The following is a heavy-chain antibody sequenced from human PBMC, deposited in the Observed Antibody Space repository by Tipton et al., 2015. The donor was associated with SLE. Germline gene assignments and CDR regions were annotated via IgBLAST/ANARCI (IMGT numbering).Heavy chain of an antibody. Sequence: TLSLTCAVYGGSLNGYYWTWIRQSPGKGLEWIGEINQSGSTNYNPSLKSRVTISVDTSKNQFSLKLSSVTAADTAVYYCARGGFIGDYYYYMDVWGKGTTVTVSS. CDR3: ARGGFIGDYYYYMDV. CDR1: GGSLNGYY. D-gene: IGHD3-16*02. CDR2: INQSGST. V-gene: IGHV4-34*01. J-gene: IGHJ6*03.